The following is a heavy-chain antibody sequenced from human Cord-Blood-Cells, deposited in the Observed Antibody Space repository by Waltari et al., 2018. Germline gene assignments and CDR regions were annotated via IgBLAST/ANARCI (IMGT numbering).Heavy chain of an antibody. J-gene: IGHJ4*02. D-gene: IGHD3-22*01. V-gene: IGHV4-39*01. CDR1: SGSISSSSYY. CDR2: IYYSGST. Sequence: QLQLQASGTGLVKPSETLSLTCTVSSGSISSSSYYWGWIRQPPGKGLEWIGSIYYSGSTYYNPSLKSRVTISVDTSKNQFSLKLSSVTAADTAVYYCARRGLLRLFDYWGQGTLVTVSS. CDR3: ARRGLLRLFDY.